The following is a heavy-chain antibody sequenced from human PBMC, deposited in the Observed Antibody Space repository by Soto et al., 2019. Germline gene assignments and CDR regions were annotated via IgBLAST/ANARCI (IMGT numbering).Heavy chain of an antibody. CDR2: IKQDGSEK. D-gene: IGHD2-2*01. J-gene: IGHJ6*02. Sequence: GGSLRLSCAASGFTFSSYWMSWVRQAPGKGLEWVANIKQDGSEKYYVDSVKGRFTISRDNAKNSLYLQMNSLRAEDTAVYYCAREGGYCSSTSCPPRNSYYYYYYGMDVWGQGTTVTVSS. CDR3: AREGGYCSSTSCPPRNSYYYYYYGMDV. V-gene: IGHV3-7*03. CDR1: GFTFSSYW.